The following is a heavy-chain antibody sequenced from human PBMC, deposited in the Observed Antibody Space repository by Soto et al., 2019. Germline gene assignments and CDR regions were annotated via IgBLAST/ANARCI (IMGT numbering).Heavy chain of an antibody. J-gene: IGHJ6*01. CDR3: ARVARELTEVYYYFSMDV. V-gene: IGHV4-30-4*01. CDR2: IFYSGST. Sequence: PSETLSLTCTVSGASISSDHYYWTWIRQPPGKGLEWIGYIFYSGSTYYKPSLESLITISVDTSKNQYSLELSSVTADDTAIYYFARVARELTEVYYYFSMDVWVEGTTVTVSS. D-gene: IGHD3-10*01. CDR1: GASISSDHYY.